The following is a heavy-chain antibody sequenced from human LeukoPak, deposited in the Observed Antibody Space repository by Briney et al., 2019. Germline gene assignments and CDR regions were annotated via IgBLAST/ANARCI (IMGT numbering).Heavy chain of an antibody. D-gene: IGHD2-15*01. CDR3: ARHQFGWWQQAGNWFDP. Sequence: NPSETLSLTCTVSGGSISSSSYYWGWIRQPPGKGLEWIGSIYYSGSTYYNPSLKSRVTISVDTSKNQFSLKLSSVTAADTAVYYCARHQFGWWQQAGNWFDPWGQGTLVTVSS. CDR2: IYYSGST. V-gene: IGHV4-39*01. CDR1: GGSISSSSYY. J-gene: IGHJ5*02.